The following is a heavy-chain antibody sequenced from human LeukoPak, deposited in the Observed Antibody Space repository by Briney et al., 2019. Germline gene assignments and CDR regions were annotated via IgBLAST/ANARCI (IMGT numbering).Heavy chain of an antibody. Sequence: SETLSLTCTVSGGSISSYYWSWIRQPPGKGLEWIGYIYYSGSTNYNPSLKSRVTISVDTSKNQFSLKLSPVTAADTAVYYCARSVVPAAMLNWFDPWGQGTLVTVCS. J-gene: IGHJ5*02. CDR3: ARSVVPAAMLNWFDP. V-gene: IGHV4-59*01. CDR2: IYYSGST. CDR1: GGSISSYY. D-gene: IGHD2-2*01.